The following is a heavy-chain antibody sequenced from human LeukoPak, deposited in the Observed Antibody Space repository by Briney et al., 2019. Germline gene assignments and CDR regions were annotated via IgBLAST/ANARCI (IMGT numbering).Heavy chain of an antibody. Sequence: ASVKVSCKASGYTFTSYGISWVRQAPGQGLEWMGWISAYNGNTNYAQKLQGRVTMTTDTSTSTAYMELRSLRSDDTAVYYCASPPRYDILTGDEVHAFDIWGQGTMVTVSS. CDR2: ISAYNGNT. D-gene: IGHD3-9*01. J-gene: IGHJ3*02. CDR3: ASPPRYDILTGDEVHAFDI. V-gene: IGHV1-18*01. CDR1: GYTFTSYG.